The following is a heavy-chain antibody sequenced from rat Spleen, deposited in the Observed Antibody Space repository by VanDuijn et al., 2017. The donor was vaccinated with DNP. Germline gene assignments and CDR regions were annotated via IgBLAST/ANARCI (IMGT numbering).Heavy chain of an antibody. CDR3: TTHRTWYFDF. V-gene: IGHV5-25*01. J-gene: IGHJ1*01. CDR1: GFTFSDYY. Sequence: EVQLVESGGGLVQPGRSLKISCAASGFTFSDYYMAWVRQAPTMGLEWVASITAGNGDTYYRDSVEGRFTVSRDNAKSTLYLQMDSLRSEDTATYYCTTHRTWYFDFWGPGTMVTVSS. CDR2: ITAGNGDT.